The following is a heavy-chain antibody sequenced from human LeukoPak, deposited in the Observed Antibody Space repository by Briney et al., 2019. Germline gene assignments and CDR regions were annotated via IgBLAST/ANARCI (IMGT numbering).Heavy chain of an antibody. V-gene: IGHV4-59*08. CDR1: GGSISSYY. J-gene: IGHJ4*02. CDR2: IYCSGST. D-gene: IGHD5-24*01. Sequence: SETLSLTCTVSGGSISSYYWSWIRQPPGKGLEWIGYIYCSGSTNYNPSLKSRVTISVDTSKNQFSLKLSSVTAADTAVYYCARRRDGYNWDYFDYWGQGTLVTVSS. CDR3: ARRRDGYNWDYFDY.